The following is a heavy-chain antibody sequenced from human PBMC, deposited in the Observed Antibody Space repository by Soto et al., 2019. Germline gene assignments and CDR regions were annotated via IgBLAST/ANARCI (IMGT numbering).Heavy chain of an antibody. V-gene: IGHV4-59*08. Sequence: SETLSLTCTISGGSISSYYWSWIRQPPGKGLEWIGYIYYTGTTTYNPSIKSRVTISVDSSKNQFSLNLTSVSAADTAVYYCARLGGFYQSLDSWGQGTLVTVS. D-gene: IGHD3-22*01. J-gene: IGHJ5*01. CDR3: ARLGGFYQSLDS. CDR2: IYYTGTT. CDR1: GGSISSYY.